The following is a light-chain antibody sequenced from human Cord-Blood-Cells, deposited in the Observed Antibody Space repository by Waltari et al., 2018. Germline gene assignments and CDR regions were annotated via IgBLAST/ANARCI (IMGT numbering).Light chain of an antibody. CDR1: QCVSSN. V-gene: IGKV3-15*01. CDR2: GAS. CDR3: QQYNNWPPVA. J-gene: IGKJ2*01. Sequence: EIVMTQSPATLSVSPGERATLSCRASQCVSSNLAWYQQKPGQAPRLLIYGASTRATGIPARFSGSGSGTEFTLTISSLQSEDFAVYYCQQYNNWPPVAFGQGTKLEIK.